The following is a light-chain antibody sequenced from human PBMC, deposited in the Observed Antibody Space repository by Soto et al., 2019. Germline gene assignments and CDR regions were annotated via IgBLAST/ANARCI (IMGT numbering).Light chain of an antibody. CDR1: QSVRSY. Sequence: EIVLTQSPATLSLSPGERATLSCRASQSVRSYLACYQQKPGQAPRLLIYDASNRATGIPARFSGSGSGTDFTLTISSLEPEDFAVYYCQHRSNWALTFGGGTKVDIK. CDR2: DAS. CDR3: QHRSNWALT. J-gene: IGKJ4*01. V-gene: IGKV3-11*01.